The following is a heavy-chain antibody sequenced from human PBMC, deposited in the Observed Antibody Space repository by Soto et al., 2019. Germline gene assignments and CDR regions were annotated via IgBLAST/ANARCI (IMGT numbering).Heavy chain of an antibody. CDR3: ALYYDSSGYDYGMDV. CDR1: GYNFPDYW. V-gene: IGHV5-51*01. Sequence: GESLKISCTGFGYNFPDYWIAWVRQMPGKDLEWIGFIYPDNSEARYSPSFQGQVTISADKSLTTAHLQWRSLKASDTAMYYCALYYDSSGYDYGMDVWGQGTTVTVSS. J-gene: IGHJ6*02. D-gene: IGHD3-22*01. CDR2: IYPDNSEA.